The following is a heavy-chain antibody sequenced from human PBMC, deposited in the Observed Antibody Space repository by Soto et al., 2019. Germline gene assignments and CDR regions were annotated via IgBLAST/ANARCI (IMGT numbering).Heavy chain of an antibody. CDR2: IDPSDSYT. V-gene: IGHV5-10-1*01. CDR1: GYTFTSYY. J-gene: IGHJ6*02. Sequence: GESLKISCDGSGYTFTSYYITWARQLPGKVLEWMGRIDPSDSYTTYKPSFRGHVTISADKSIRTASLQWSSLEASDSGMDCCARGDTALVHNGVEVWGQGSPVNVSS. CDR3: ARGDTALVHNGVEV. D-gene: IGHD5-18*01.